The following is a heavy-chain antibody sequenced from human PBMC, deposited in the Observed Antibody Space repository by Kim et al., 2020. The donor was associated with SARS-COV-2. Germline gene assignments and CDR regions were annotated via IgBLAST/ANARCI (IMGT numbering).Heavy chain of an antibody. CDR3: ARELGGSYNDY. J-gene: IGHJ4*02. V-gene: IGHV1-46*01. CDR1: GYIFTTFY. Sequence: ASVKVSCRASGYIFTTFYMHWVRQAPGQGLEWMGLINPNGGKTTYAQQFQGRVFMTRDTSTSTVYMEMSSLTSEDTAVYYCARELGGSYNDYWGQGAPITVSS. CDR2: INPNGGKT. D-gene: IGHD1-26*01.